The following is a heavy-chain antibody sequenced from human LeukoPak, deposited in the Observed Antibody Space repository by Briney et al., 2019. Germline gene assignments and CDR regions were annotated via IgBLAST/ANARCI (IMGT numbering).Heavy chain of an antibody. J-gene: IGHJ4*02. CDR2: ITSSSSYK. D-gene: IGHD3-16*02. V-gene: IGHV3-21*04. CDR1: GFTFSSYN. Sequence: GGSLRLSCAASGFTFSSYNMNWARQAPGQGLEWVSSITSSSSYKYYADSVKGRFAISRDNSKNTVYLQMNSLRAEDTAVYYCAKGGSYRSQPYFDYWGQGTPVTVSS. CDR3: AKGGSYRSQPYFDY.